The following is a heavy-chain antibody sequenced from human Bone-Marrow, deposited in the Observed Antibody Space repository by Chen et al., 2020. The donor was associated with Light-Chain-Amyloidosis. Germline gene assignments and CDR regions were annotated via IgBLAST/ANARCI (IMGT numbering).Heavy chain of an antibody. CDR3: ARASGPFAS. CDR1: AYSISRGYY. J-gene: IGHJ4*02. V-gene: IGHV4-38-2*01. Sequence: QVQVQESGPGLVKPSATLSLTCAVSAYSISRGYYWGWIRQPPGKGLELIGSIRHSGTTYNNPPRKTRVTISVDTSKNQFSLKLTSVTAADTAVYYCARASGPFASRGQGPL. CDR2: IRHSGTT.